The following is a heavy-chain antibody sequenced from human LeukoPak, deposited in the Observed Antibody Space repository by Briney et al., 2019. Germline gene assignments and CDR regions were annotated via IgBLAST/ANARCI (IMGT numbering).Heavy chain of an antibody. Sequence: GASVKVSCKASGGTFSSYAISWVRQAPGQGLEWMGRIIPILGIANYAQKFQGRVTITADKSTSTAYMELSSLRSEDTAVYYCARDPIVVAGTGNYWGQGTLVTVSS. CDR2: IIPILGIA. CDR3: ARDPIVVAGTGNY. CDR1: GGTFSSYA. D-gene: IGHD6-19*01. V-gene: IGHV1-69*04. J-gene: IGHJ4*02.